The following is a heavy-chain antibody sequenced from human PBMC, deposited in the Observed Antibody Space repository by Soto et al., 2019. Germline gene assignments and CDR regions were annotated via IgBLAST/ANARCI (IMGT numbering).Heavy chain of an antibody. D-gene: IGHD6-19*01. CDR2: ISAYNGNT. V-gene: IGHV1-18*01. Sequence: QVQLVQSGAEVKKPGASVKVSCKASGYTFPSYGISWVRQAPGQGLEWMGWISAYNGNTNYAQKLQGRVTMTTDTSRRKGYMELRRLSSYDTAVYYCASTLTAVAGSTSYAFDIWGQGTMGTVSS. CDR1: GYTFPSYG. J-gene: IGHJ3*02. CDR3: ASTLTAVAGSTSYAFDI.